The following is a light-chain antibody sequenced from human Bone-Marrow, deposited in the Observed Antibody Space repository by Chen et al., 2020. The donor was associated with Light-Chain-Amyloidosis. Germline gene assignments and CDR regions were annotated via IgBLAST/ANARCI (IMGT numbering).Light chain of an antibody. CDR2: AAS. V-gene: IGKV1-12*02. CDR3: LQANRFRFA. CDR1: HEINSW. Sequence: DIQMTQSPSSVSASVGDRVTITCRASHEINSWLGWYQQKPGKAPKLLISAASSLQNGVPSRFSGSGSGATFTLTISNLKIVDFATYYCLQANRFRFAFGPGTQVDI. J-gene: IGKJ3*01.